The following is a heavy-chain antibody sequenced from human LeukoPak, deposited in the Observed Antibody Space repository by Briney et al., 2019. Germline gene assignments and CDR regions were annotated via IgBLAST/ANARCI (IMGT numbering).Heavy chain of an antibody. CDR2: ISGDSAYI. CDR1: GFTFSPSG. V-gene: IGHV3-21*01. Sequence: KPGGSLRLSCAASGFTFSPSGMNWVRQAPGKGLEWVSSISGDSAYIYYADLVKNRFTISRDNAENSLYLQMNSLRAEDAAVYYCSNFETVGVKPFESWGQGALVTVSS. J-gene: IGHJ4*02. CDR3: SNFETVGVKPFES. D-gene: IGHD1-26*01.